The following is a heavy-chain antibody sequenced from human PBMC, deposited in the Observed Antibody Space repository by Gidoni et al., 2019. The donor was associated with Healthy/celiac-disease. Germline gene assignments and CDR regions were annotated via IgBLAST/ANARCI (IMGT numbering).Heavy chain of an antibody. D-gene: IGHD3-22*01. J-gene: IGHJ6*02. CDR2: ISSSGSTI. CDR3: ARAAYYYDSSGYLLDYYYGMDV. Sequence: QVQLVESGGGLVKPGGSLRLSCAASGFTFSDYYMRWIRQAPGKGLEWVSYISSSGSTIYYADSVKGRFTISRDNAKNSLYLQMNSLRAEDTAVYYCARAAYYYDSSGYLLDYYYGMDVWGQGTTVTVSS. V-gene: IGHV3-11*01. CDR1: GFTFSDYY.